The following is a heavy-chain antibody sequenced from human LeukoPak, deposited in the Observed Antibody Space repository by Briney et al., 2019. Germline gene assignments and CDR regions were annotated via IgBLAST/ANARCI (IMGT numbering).Heavy chain of an antibody. V-gene: IGHV4-61*08. CDR3: ARDGEDGYNMIDY. CDR2: IYYSGST. J-gene: IGHJ4*02. D-gene: IGHD5-24*01. CDR1: GGSISSGGYY. Sequence: PSETLSLTCTVSGGSISSGGYYWSWIRQHPGRGLEWIGYIYYSGSTNYNPSLKSRVTMSVDTSKNQFSLKLSSVTAADTAVYYCARDGEDGYNMIDYWGQGTLVTVSS.